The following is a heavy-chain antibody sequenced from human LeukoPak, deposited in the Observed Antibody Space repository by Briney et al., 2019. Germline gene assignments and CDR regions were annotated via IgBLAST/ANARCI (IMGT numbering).Heavy chain of an antibody. D-gene: IGHD4/OR15-4a*01. Sequence: GRSLKLSCAASGFTFRNYGFRWVRQAPGKGLEWVAVIYHDGSYKFYADSVKGRFTFSRDNSKNTVFLEMNSLRAEDTAMYYCTRDSAKSFDDWGQGTLVTVSS. CDR2: IYHDGSYK. CDR1: GFTFRNYG. J-gene: IGHJ4*02. CDR3: TRDSAKSFDD. V-gene: IGHV3-33*01.